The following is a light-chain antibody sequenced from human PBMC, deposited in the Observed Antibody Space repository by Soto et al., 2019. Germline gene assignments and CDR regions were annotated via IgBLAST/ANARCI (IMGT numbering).Light chain of an antibody. CDR2: AAS. V-gene: IGKV1-39*01. Sequence: DIQMTQSPSSLSASVGDRVTITCRASQSISSYLNWYQHKPGKAPKLLIYAASSLQSGVPSRFSGSGSGTVFALTISILQPEDFATYYCQQSYSTPRGITFGQGTRLEIK. CDR3: QQSYSTPRGIT. J-gene: IGKJ5*01. CDR1: QSISSY.